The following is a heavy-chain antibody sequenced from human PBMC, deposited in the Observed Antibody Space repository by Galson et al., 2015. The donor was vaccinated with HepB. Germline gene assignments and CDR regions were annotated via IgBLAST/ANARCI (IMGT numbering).Heavy chain of an antibody. D-gene: IGHD2-2*03. V-gene: IGHV3-15*01. CDR3: STDRWGLDIVGIPAAPDY. J-gene: IGHJ4*02. CDR2: IKSKSDGGTR. Sequence: SLRLSCAASGFTFRNAWMSWVRQAPGKGLEWVGRIKSKSDGGTRHYAAPVKGRFTISRDDSKNTVYLQMNSLKTEDTAVYYCSTDRWGLDIVGIPAAPDYWGQGTLVTVPS. CDR1: GFTFRNAW.